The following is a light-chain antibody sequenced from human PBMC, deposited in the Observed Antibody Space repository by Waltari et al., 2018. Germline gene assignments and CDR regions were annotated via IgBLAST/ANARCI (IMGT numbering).Light chain of an antibody. CDR1: TGAVTSGHN. CDR3: LLSYSGAYWV. Sequence: QAVVTQEPSVTVSPGGTVTLTCGSSTGAVTSGHNPYWLQQRPGQAPRTLIYDTSNKHFWTPALFSGSLRGGKAALTLSGAQPEDEADYYCLLSYSGAYWVFGGGTKLTVL. V-gene: IGLV7-46*01. J-gene: IGLJ3*02. CDR2: DTS.